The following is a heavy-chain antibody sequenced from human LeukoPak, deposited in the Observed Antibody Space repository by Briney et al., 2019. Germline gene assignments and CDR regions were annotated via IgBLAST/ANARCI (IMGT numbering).Heavy chain of an antibody. CDR3: ARRAITIFGVVIGWFDP. D-gene: IGHD3-3*01. CDR2: IYHSGST. V-gene: IGHV4-38-2*01. J-gene: IGHJ5*02. Sequence: PSETLSLTCAVSGYSISSGYYWGWIRQPPGKGLEWIGIIYHSGSTYYNPSLKSRVTISVDTSKNQFSLKLSSVTAADTAVYYCARRAITIFGVVIGWFDPWGQGTLVTVSS. CDR1: GYSISSGYY.